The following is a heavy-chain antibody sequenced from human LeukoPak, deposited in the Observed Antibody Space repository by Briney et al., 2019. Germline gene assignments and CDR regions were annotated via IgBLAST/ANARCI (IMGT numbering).Heavy chain of an antibody. CDR3: ATVRITIFGVDPGGWFDP. J-gene: IGHJ5*02. CDR2: ISAYNGNT. D-gene: IGHD3-3*01. CDR1: GYTFTSYG. V-gene: IGHV1-18*01. Sequence: ASVKVSCKASGYTFTSYGISWVRQAPGQGLEWMGWISAYNGNTNYAQKLQGRVTMTTDTSTSTAYMELRSLRSDDTAVYYCATVRITIFGVDPGGWFDPWGQGTLVTVSS.